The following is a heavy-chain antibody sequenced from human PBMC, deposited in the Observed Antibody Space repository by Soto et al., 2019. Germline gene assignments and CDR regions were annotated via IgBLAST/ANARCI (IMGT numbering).Heavy chain of an antibody. V-gene: IGHV3-33*01. Sequence: LRLSCAASGFTFSSYGMHWVRQAPGKGLEWVAVIWYDGSNKYYADSVKGRFTISRDNSKNTLYLQMNSLRAEDTAVYYCARDADTAMVYYFDYWGQGTLVTVSS. CDR2: IWYDGSNK. CDR3: ARDADTAMVYYFDY. D-gene: IGHD5-18*01. J-gene: IGHJ4*02. CDR1: GFTFSSYG.